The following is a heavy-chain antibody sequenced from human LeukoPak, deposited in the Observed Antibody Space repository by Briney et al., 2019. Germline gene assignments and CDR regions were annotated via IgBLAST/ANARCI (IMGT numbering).Heavy chain of an antibody. CDR1: GFTSSSYS. V-gene: IGHV3-21*01. CDR3: ARKRRNDAFDI. CDR2: ISSSSSYI. Sequence: PGGSLRLSCAASGFTSSSYSMNWVRQAPGKGLEWVSSISSSSSYIYYADSVKGRFTISRDNAKNSLYLQMNSLRAEDTAVYYCARKRRNDAFDIWGQGTMVTVSS. J-gene: IGHJ3*02.